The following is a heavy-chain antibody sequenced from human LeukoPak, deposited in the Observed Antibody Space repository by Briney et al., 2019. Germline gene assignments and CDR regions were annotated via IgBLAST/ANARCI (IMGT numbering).Heavy chain of an antibody. V-gene: IGHV4-39*07. J-gene: IGHJ4*02. D-gene: IGHD5-24*01. CDR3: ARTDGYNRRALLAYDY. Sequence: PSETLSLTCTVSGGSISSSSYYWGWIRQPPGKGLEWIGEINHSGSTNYNPSLKSRVTISVDTSKNQFSLKLSSVTAADTAVYYCARTDGYNRRALLAYDYWGQGTLVTVSS. CDR2: INHSGST. CDR1: GGSISSSSYY.